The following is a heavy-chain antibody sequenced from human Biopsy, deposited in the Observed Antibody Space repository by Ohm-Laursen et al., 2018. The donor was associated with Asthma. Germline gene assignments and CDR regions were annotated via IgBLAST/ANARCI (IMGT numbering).Heavy chain of an antibody. J-gene: IGHJ2*01. Sequence: TLSLTCAVYGGSFSSNYWSWIRQTPGKGLEWLGDTHHSGYTNYNPPLSSRLTLSVDTSKNQFSLRLTSVTAADTAVYYCARAIGTGDWYFDVWGRGTLVTVSS. CDR3: ARAIGTGDWYFDV. V-gene: IGHV4-34*01. CDR2: THHSGYT. CDR1: GGSFSSNY. D-gene: IGHD1-1*01.